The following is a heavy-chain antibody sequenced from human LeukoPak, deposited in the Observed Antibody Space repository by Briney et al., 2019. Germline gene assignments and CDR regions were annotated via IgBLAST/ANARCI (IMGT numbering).Heavy chain of an antibody. CDR1: GFTVSSNY. J-gene: IGHJ4*02. Sequence: GGSLGLSCAASGFTVSSNYMSWVRQAPGKGLEWVSVIYSGGSTYYADSVKGRFTISRDNSKNTLYLQMNSLRAEDTAVYYCARDRIAVAGGVDYWGQGTLVTVSS. CDR2: IYSGGST. V-gene: IGHV3-66*01. D-gene: IGHD6-19*01. CDR3: ARDRIAVAGGVDY.